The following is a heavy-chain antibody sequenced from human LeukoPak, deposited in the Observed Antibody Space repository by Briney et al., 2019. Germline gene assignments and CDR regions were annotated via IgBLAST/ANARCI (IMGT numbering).Heavy chain of an antibody. D-gene: IGHD5-24*01. CDR3: ARGPSRMAGGGKNWFDP. CDR2: MNPNSGNT. Sequence: ASVKVSCKASGYTFTSYDINWVRQATGQGLEWMGWMNPNSGNTGYAQKFQGRVTMTRNTSISTAYMELSSLRSEDTAVYYCARGPSRMAGGGKNWFDPWGQGTLVTVSS. CDR1: GYTFTSYD. V-gene: IGHV1-8*01. J-gene: IGHJ5*02.